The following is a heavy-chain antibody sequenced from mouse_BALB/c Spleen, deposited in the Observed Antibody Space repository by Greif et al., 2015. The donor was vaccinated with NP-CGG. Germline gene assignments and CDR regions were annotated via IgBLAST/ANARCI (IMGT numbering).Heavy chain of an antibody. J-gene: IGHJ4*01. D-gene: IGHD2-1*01. V-gene: IGHV5-17*02. CDR1: GFTFSSFG. CDR2: ISSGSSTI. Sequence: EVQLVESGGGLVQPGGSRKLSCAASGFTFSSFGMHWVRQAPEKGLEWVAYISSGSSTIYYADTVKGRFTISRDNPKNTLFLQMTSLRSEDTAMYYCAREGGNYHYAMDYWGQGTSVTVSS. CDR3: AREGGNYHYAMDY.